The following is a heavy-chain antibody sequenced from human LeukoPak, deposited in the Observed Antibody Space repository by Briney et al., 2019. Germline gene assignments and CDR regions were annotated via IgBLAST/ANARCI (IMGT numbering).Heavy chain of an antibody. V-gene: IGHV1-24*01. J-gene: IGHJ4*02. CDR1: GYTLTELS. CDR3: ASQVVWDFDY. CDR2: FDPEDGET. Sequence: ALAKVSCKVSGYTLTELSMHWVRQAPGKGLEWMGGFDPEDGETIYAQKFQGRVTMTEDTSTDTAYVELSSLRSEDTAVYYCASQVVWDFDYWGQGTLVTVSS. D-gene: IGHD2-8*01.